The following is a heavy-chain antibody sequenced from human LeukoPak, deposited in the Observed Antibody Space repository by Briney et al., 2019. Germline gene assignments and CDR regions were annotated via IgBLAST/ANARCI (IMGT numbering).Heavy chain of an antibody. J-gene: IGHJ3*02. V-gene: IGHV3-30-3*01. D-gene: IGHD6-13*01. CDR2: ISYDGSNK. CDR3: AREGLYSSSWKGAFDI. Sequence: GGSLRLSCAASGFTFSSYAMHWVRQAPGKGLEWVAVISYDGSNKYYADSVKGRFTISRDNSKNTLYLQMNSLRAEDTAVYYCAREGLYSSSWKGAFDIWGQGTMVTVSS. CDR1: GFTFSSYA.